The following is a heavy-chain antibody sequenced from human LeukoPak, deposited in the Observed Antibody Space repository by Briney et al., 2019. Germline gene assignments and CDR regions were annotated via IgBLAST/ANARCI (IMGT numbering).Heavy chain of an antibody. CDR2: IYTSGST. CDR3: ARDGFRRRYYDSRRNWFDP. Sequence: PSETLSLTCTVSGGSISSYYWSWIRQPAGKGLEWIGRIYTSGSTNYNPSLKSRVTMSVDTSKNQFSLKLSSVTAADTAVYYCARDGFRRRYYDSRRNWFDPWGRGTLVTVSS. V-gene: IGHV4-4*07. CDR1: GGSISSYY. J-gene: IGHJ5*02. D-gene: IGHD3-22*01.